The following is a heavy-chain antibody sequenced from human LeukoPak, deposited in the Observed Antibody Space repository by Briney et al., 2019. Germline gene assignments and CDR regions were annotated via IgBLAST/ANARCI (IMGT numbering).Heavy chain of an antibody. Sequence: SETLSLTCTVSGGSLSSGDYYWSWIRQPPGKGLEWIAYMYYSGSTYYNPSLKSRVTMSADTSKNQLSLKLSSVTAADTAVYYCARPYYYDSRIDPWGQGILVTVSS. CDR3: ARPYYYDSRIDP. D-gene: IGHD3-22*01. CDR2: MYYSGST. J-gene: IGHJ5*02. CDR1: GGSLSSGDYY. V-gene: IGHV4-30-4*01.